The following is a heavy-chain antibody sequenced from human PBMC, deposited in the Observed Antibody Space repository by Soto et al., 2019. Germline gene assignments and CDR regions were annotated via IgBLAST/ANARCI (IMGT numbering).Heavy chain of an antibody. CDR3: VRDPYLPAAGRLSSLHY. V-gene: IGHV3-33*01. D-gene: IGHD2-2*01. CDR2: IWYDGVNK. Sequence: QVQLVESGGGVVQPGRSLRLSCAASGFSFSSYAMHWVRQAPGKGLEWVAVIWYDGVNKYYADSGKGRFTISRDNSNNTLSVQMNSLKAEDTAVYYCVRDPYLPAAGRLSSLHYWGAGTLVTVSS. CDR1: GFSFSSYA. J-gene: IGHJ4*02.